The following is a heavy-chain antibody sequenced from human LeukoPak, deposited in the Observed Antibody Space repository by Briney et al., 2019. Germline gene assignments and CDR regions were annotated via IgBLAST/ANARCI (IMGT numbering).Heavy chain of an antibody. CDR2: INTGGSTT. CDR1: GFTFSSYW. Sequence: PGGSLRLSCAASGFTFSSYWMHWVRQAPGKGLVWVSRINTGGSTTDYVDSVKGRFTISRDNAKNTLYLQMNSLRAEDTAVYYCSRDLRGRDDYWGQGILVIVSS. CDR3: SRDLRGRDDY. V-gene: IGHV3-74*01. D-gene: IGHD5-24*01. J-gene: IGHJ4*02.